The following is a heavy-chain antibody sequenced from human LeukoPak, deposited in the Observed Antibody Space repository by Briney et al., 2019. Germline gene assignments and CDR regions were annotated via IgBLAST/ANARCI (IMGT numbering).Heavy chain of an antibody. D-gene: IGHD3-10*01. CDR1: GGSISSSSYY. Sequence: ETLSLTCTVSGGSISSSSYYWGWIRQPPGKGLEWVANIKQDGSEKYYVDSVKGRFTISRDNAKNSLYLQMNSLRAEDTAVYYCATTMVRGVIFLSWGQGTLVTVSS. V-gene: IGHV3-7*01. J-gene: IGHJ5*02. CDR3: ATTMVRGVIFLS. CDR2: IKQDGSEK.